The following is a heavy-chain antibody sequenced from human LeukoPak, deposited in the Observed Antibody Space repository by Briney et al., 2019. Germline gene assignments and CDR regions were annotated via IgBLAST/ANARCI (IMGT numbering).Heavy chain of an antibody. CDR2: IKQDGSER. J-gene: IGHJ4*02. CDR1: GFTFSSYW. CDR3: ARGYYGDPSQVYYFDY. D-gene: IGHD4-17*01. V-gene: IGHV3-7*01. Sequence: GGSLRLSCAASGFTFSSYWMSWVRQAPGKGLEWVATIKQDGSERYYVDSVKGRFTISRDNAQNSLSLQMNSLRAEDTAVYYCARGYYGDPSQVYYFDYWGQGTLVTVSS.